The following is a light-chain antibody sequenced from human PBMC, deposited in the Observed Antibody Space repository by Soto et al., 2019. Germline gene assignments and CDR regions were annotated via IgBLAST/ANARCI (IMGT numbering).Light chain of an antibody. V-gene: IGKV3-15*01. CDR2: GAS. CDR1: QSVGSN. CDR3: QQYNNWPPDRT. J-gene: IGKJ1*01. Sequence: EIVMTQSPATLSVSPGERATLSCRASQSVGSNLAWYQQKPGQAPRLLIYGASTRATGIPARFSGSGSGTXXXXXXSSLXSXXXXXXFCQQYNNWPPDRTFGQGTKVEIK.